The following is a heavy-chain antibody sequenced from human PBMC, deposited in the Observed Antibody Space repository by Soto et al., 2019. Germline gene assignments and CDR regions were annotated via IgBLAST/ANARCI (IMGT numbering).Heavy chain of an antibody. CDR2: IGTAGDP. D-gene: IGHD6-6*01. J-gene: IGHJ6*02. CDR1: GFTFSSYD. CDR3: ARVRARYSSSSTWGIDYYYYGMDV. Sequence: GGSLRLSCAASGFTFSSYDMHWVRQATGKGLEWVSAIGTAGDPYYPGSVKGRFTISRENAKNSLYLQMNSLRAGDTAVYYCARVRARYSSSSTWGIDYYYYGMDVWGQGTTVTVSS. V-gene: IGHV3-13*05.